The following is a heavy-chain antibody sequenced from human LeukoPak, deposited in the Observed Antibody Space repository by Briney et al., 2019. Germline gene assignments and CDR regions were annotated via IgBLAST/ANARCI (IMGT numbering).Heavy chain of an antibody. CDR2: VNAESTDI. D-gene: IGHD6-13*01. Sequence: GGSLRLSCAASGFTFTSYAMTWVRQAPGKGLEWVAYVNAESTDILYADSVRGRFTISRDNAKNSLYLQMNSLRAEDRGVYYCARDTFEPLVIDFWGQGTLVTVSS. V-gene: IGHV3-21*05. J-gene: IGHJ4*02. CDR1: GFTFTSYA. CDR3: ARDTFEPLVIDF.